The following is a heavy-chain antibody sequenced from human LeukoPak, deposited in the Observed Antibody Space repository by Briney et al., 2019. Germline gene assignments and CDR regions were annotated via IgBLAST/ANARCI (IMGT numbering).Heavy chain of an antibody. Sequence: KPSETLSLTCAVYGGSFSGYYWSWIRQPPGKGLEWIGEINHSGSTNYNPSLKSRVTISVDTSKNQFSLKLSSVTAADTAVYYCAYRYCSSTSCSFDPWGQGTLVTVSS. D-gene: IGHD2-2*01. V-gene: IGHV4-34*01. CDR3: AYRYCSSTSCSFDP. CDR2: INHSGST. J-gene: IGHJ5*02. CDR1: GGSFSGYY.